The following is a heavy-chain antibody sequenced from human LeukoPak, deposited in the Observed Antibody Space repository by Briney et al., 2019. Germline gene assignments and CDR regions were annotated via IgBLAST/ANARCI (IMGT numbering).Heavy chain of an antibody. J-gene: IGHJ6*02. CDR1: GFTFSSYG. CDR2: ISYDGSNK. CDR3: ASRYSSGWRTHYYYYYGMDV. Sequence: GESLRLSCAASGFTFSSYGMHWVRQAPGKGLEWVAVISYDGSNKYYADSVKGRFTISRDNSKNTLYLQMNSLRAEDTAVYYCASRYSSGWRTHYYYYYGMDVWGQGTTVTVSS. V-gene: IGHV3-30*03. D-gene: IGHD6-19*01.